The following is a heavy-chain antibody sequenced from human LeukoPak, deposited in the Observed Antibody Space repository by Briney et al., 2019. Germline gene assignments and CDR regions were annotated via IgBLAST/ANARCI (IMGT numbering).Heavy chain of an antibody. J-gene: IGHJ4*02. V-gene: IGHV4-61*02. CDR3: ARDRGSGWRGGIDY. CDR2: IYTSGST. CDR1: GGSISSGSYY. Sequence: SQTLSLTCTVSGGSISSGSYYWSWIRQPAGKGLEWIGRIYTSGSTNYNPSLKSRVTISVDTSKNQFSLKLSSVTAADTAVYYCARDRGSGWRGGIDYWGQGTLVTVSS. D-gene: IGHD6-19*01.